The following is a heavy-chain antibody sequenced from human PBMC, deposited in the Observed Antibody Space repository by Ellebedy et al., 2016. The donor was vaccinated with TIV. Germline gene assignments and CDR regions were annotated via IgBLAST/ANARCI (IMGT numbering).Heavy chain of an antibody. CDR1: GYTFTSYA. CDR2: INTNTGNP. J-gene: IGHJ5*02. D-gene: IGHD5-18*01. Sequence: ASVKVSCKASGYTFTSYAMNWVRQAPGQGLEWMGWINTNTGNPTYAQGFTGRFVLSLDPSVSTAYLQISSLKAEDTAVYYCARSEEIQLWLRWWFDPWGQGTLVTVSS. CDR3: ARSEEIQLWLRWWFDP. V-gene: IGHV7-4-1*02.